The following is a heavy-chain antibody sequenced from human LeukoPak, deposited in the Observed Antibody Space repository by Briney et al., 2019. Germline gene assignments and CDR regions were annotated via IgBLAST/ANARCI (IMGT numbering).Heavy chain of an antibody. CDR1: GGSISSGRYY. J-gene: IGHJ3*02. CDR3: ARVGSEAVLWFGEFTDAFDI. D-gene: IGHD3-10*01. V-gene: IGHV4-61*02. Sequence: KPSETLSLTCTVSGGSISSGRYYWSWIRQPAGKGLEWIGRISASGSTNYKPSLKSRVTISLDTSKNQFSLKLNSVTAADTAVYYCARVGSEAVLWFGEFTDAFDIWGQGTMVTVSS. CDR2: ISASGST.